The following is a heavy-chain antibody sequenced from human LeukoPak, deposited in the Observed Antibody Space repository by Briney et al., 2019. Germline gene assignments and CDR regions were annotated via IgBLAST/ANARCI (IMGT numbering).Heavy chain of an antibody. V-gene: IGHV1-46*01. D-gene: IGHD2-21*02. J-gene: IGHJ4*02. CDR3: ARGTSGDYPFDY. CDR1: GYTSTSYY. Sequence: ASVKVSCKASGYTSTSYYMHWARQAPGQGLEWMAIINPTGGSTSYAQKFQGRVTMTRDTSTSTVYMELSSLRSEDTAVYYCARGTSGDYPFDYWGQGTLVTVSS. CDR2: INPTGGST.